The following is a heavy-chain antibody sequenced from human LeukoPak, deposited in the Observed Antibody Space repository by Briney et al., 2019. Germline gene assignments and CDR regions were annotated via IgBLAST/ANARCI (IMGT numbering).Heavy chain of an antibody. Sequence: GGSLRLSCAASGFTFSSYGMHWVRQAPGKGLEWVAVISYDGSNKYYADSVKGRFTISRDNSKNTLYLQMNSLSADDTAVCYCAKDSRGSNVRAFDYWGQGILVTVSS. J-gene: IGHJ4*02. V-gene: IGHV3-30*18. CDR1: GFTFSSYG. D-gene: IGHD2-8*01. CDR3: AKDSRGSNVRAFDY. CDR2: ISYDGSNK.